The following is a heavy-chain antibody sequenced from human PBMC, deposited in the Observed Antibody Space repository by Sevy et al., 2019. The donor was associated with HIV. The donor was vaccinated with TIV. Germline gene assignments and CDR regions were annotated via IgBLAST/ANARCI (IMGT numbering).Heavy chain of an antibody. Sequence: GGSLRLSCAASGFTIRTYNMNWVRQAPGKGLEWVSSISSSSTYIYYADSVKGRFTISRDNAKNSLYLQMSSLRAEDTAVYYCARDLVIPATTDYFSYGMDVWGQGTTVTVSS. CDR2: ISSSSTYI. D-gene: IGHD2-15*01. CDR1: GFTIRTYN. V-gene: IGHV3-21*01. J-gene: IGHJ6*02. CDR3: ARDLVIPATTDYFSYGMDV.